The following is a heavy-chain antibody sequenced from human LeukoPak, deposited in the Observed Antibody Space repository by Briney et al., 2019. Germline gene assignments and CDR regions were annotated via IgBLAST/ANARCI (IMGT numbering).Heavy chain of an antibody. D-gene: IGHD3-10*01. Sequence: GGSLRLSCAASGFTFSGYYMSWIRQAPGKGLEWVSYISSSGSTIYYADSVKGRFTISRDNAKNSLYLQMNSLRAEDTAVYYCARIRPGLLWFGEIDYWGQGTLVTVSS. CDR3: ARIRPGLLWFGEIDY. V-gene: IGHV3-11*01. CDR2: ISSSGSTI. J-gene: IGHJ4*02. CDR1: GFTFSGYY.